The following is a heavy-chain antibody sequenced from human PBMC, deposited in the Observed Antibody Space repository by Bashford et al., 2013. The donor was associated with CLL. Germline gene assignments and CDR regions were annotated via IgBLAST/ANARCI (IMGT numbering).Heavy chain of an antibody. CDR3: ARRIPSIAVAGNWMEDYYYYGMDV. CDR1: GYSFTSYW. D-gene: IGHD6-19*01. CDR2: SILVTLIP. Sequence: GESLKISCKGSGYSFTSYWIGWVRQMPGKGLEWIGGSSILVTLIPDTARFQGQVTISADKSISTAYLQWSSLKASDTAMYYCARRIPSIAVAGNWMEDYYYYGMDVWGQGTTVTVSS. V-gene: IGHV5-51*01. J-gene: IGHJ6*02.